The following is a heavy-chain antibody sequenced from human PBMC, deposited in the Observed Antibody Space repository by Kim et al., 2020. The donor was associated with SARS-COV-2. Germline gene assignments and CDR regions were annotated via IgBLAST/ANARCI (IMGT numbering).Heavy chain of an antibody. D-gene: IGHD6-13*01. CDR3: AKCDCSSGYGGD. V-gene: IGHV3-30*18. Sequence: GGSLRLSCSGFGLTLSSYGMLGVRQAPGKGLEWVAAISYDGMIKDYADSVKGRFTITRDNSKNTLYLQVKSQRAQDTPSFHCAKCDCSSGYGGDWGKRT. CDR1: GLTLSSYG. J-gene: IGHJ4*02. CDR2: ISYDGMIK.